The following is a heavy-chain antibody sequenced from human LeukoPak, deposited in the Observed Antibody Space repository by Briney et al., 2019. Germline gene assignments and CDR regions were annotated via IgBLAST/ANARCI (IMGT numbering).Heavy chain of an antibody. CDR1: GYTFTSYG. D-gene: IGHD2-2*01. CDR2: ISAYNGNT. J-gene: IGHJ4*02. Sequence: ASVKVSCKASGYTFTSYGISWVRQAPGQGLEWMGWISAYNGNTNYAQKLQGRVTMTTDTSTSTAYMELRSLRSDDTAVYSCARDAVPAAFSDPYLDYWGQGTLVTVSS. V-gene: IGHV1-18*01. CDR3: ARDAVPAAFSDPYLDY.